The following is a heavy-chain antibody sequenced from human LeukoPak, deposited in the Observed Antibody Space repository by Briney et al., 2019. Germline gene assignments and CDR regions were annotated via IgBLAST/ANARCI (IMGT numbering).Heavy chain of an antibody. J-gene: IGHJ6*02. V-gene: IGHV3-7*03. CDR1: GFTFSDHW. Sequence: SGGSLRLSCVDSGFTFSDHWMSWVRQVPGKGLEWVANIKQDGSEKYYVDSVKGRFTISRDNARASVYLQMNSLRTEDTAVYYCARLGGFKGPINVWGQGTTVTVSS. D-gene: IGHD3-10*01. CDR2: IKQDGSEK. CDR3: ARLGGFKGPINV.